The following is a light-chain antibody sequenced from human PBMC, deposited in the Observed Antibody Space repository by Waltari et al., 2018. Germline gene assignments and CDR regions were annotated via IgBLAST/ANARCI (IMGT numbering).Light chain of an antibody. CDR1: QSVSSN. CDR3: QQYNNWPPLT. CDR2: GAA. Sequence: EIVMTQSPATLSVSPGERATLSCRASQSVSSNLAWYQQKPGPAPRLLVYGAATRATGISVRFSGSGSGTEFTLTISSLQSEDFAVYYCQQYNNWPPLTFGGGTKVEIK. J-gene: IGKJ4*01. V-gene: IGKV3-15*01.